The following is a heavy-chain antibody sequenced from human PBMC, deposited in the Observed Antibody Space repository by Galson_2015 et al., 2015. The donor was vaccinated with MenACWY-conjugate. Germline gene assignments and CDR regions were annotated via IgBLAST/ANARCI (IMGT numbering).Heavy chain of an antibody. CDR1: GFTFRNYW. V-gene: IGHV3-7*03. J-gene: IGHJ6*02. CDR2: IKKDGSEK. Sequence: SLRLSCAASGFTFRNYWMTWVRQAPGKGLEWVASIKKDGSEKYYVDSVKGRFTISRDNAKNSMYLGMNSLRVEDTAVYSCARGHYGMDVWGQGTPVTASS. CDR3: ARGHYGMDV.